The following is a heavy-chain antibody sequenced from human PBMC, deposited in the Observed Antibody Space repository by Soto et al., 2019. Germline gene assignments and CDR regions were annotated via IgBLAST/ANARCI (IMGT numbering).Heavy chain of an antibody. V-gene: IGHV1-69*13. CDR1: GGTFSSYA. CDR2: IIPIFGTA. J-gene: IGHJ6*04. Sequence: GASVKVSCKASGGTFSSYAISWVRQAPGQGLEWMGGIIPIFGTANYAQKFQGRVTITADESTSTAYMELSSLRSEDTAVYYCAGAIFGVVKHHYYYGMDVWGYGTTVTVSS. D-gene: IGHD3-3*01. CDR3: AGAIFGVVKHHYYYGMDV.